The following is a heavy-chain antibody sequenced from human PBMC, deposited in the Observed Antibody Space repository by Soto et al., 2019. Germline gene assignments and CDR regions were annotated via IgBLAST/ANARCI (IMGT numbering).Heavy chain of an antibody. CDR3: ARTYCSRGDCYPGGNRFDP. V-gene: IGHV4-59*01. Sequence: SETLSLTCTVSGVYISNYYWTWIRQPPGKGLEWIGYAYYSGSTNYNPSLKSRVTMSVDTSKNQFSLKLNSVTAADTAVYYCARTYCSRGDCYPGGNRFDPWGQGTMVTVSS. CDR1: GVYISNYY. J-gene: IGHJ5*02. D-gene: IGHD2-15*01. CDR2: AYYSGST.